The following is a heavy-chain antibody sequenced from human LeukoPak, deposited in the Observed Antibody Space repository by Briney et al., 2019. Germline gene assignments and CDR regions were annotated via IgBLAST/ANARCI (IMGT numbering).Heavy chain of an antibody. CDR2: TYYRSKWYN. D-gene: IGHD1-26*01. V-gene: IGHV6-1*01. J-gene: IGHJ5*01. CDR1: GDSVSSNTAT. Sequence: SQTLSLTCAISGDSVSSNTATWTWIRQSPSRGLEWLGRTYYRSKWYNDYAVSVESRITINPDTSKNQFSLQLNSVTPEDTAVYYCARERGSPTWFDYWGQGTLVTVSS. CDR3: ARERGSPTWFDY.